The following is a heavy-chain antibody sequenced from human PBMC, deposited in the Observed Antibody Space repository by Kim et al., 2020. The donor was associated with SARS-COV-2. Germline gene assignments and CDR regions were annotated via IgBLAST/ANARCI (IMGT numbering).Heavy chain of an antibody. Sequence: ADSVKGRFTISRDNSKNTLYLQMNSLRAEDTAVYYCARDIPLGGELAGQGYWGQGTLVTVSS. J-gene: IGHJ4*02. V-gene: IGHV3-30*07. CDR3: ARDIPLGGELAGQGY. D-gene: IGHD2-21*01.